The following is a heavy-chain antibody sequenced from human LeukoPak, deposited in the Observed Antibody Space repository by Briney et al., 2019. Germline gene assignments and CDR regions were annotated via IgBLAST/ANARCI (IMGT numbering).Heavy chain of an antibody. CDR1: GYTLTELS. CDR2: FDPEDGET. Sequence: ASVKVSCKVSGYTLTELSMHWVRQAPGKGLEWMGGFDPEDGETIYAQKFQGRVTITADESTSTAYMELSSLRSEDTAVYYCARDYYGSGSYYSFDYWGQGTLVTVSS. V-gene: IGHV1-24*01. J-gene: IGHJ4*02. CDR3: ARDYYGSGSYYSFDY. D-gene: IGHD3-10*01.